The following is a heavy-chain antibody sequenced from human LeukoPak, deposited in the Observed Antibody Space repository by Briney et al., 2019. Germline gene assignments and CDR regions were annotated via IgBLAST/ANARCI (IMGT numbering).Heavy chain of an antibody. J-gene: IGHJ4*02. CDR2: IKEDGSDK. D-gene: IGHD1-20*01. CDR3: VPLNWNPPGDFDR. Sequence: GGALRLSCAASGFTFSNYWMNWVRQAPGKGLEWVANIKEDGSDKYYVDSVKGRFSISQDNAKNSLYLQMNSLRVEDTAVYYCVPLNWNPPGDFDRWGQGTLVTVSS. V-gene: IGHV3-7*01. CDR1: GFTFSNYW.